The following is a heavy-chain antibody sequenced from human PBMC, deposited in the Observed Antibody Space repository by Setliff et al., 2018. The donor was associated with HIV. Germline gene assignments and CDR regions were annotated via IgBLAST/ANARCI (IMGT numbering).Heavy chain of an antibody. V-gene: IGHV5-51*01. CDR3: ARRPNGYSSSGYVYWHFDL. CDR1: VYSSTNDW. D-gene: IGHD3-22*01. J-gene: IGHJ2*01. CDR2: IYPGDSDT. Sequence: VESLNISCKDSVYSSTNDWIAWVRQMPGKGLEWMGFIYPGDSDTGYSPTFQGQVTISADKSISTAYLQWSSLKASDTAMYYCARRPNGYSSSGYVYWHFDLWGRGTLVTVSS.